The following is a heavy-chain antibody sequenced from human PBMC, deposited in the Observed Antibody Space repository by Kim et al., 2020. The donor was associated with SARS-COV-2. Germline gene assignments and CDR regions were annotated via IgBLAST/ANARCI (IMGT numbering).Heavy chain of an antibody. D-gene: IGHD6-13*01. CDR3: ATSAAAGRLYWFNP. Sequence: ASVKVSCKVSGYTLTELSMHWVRQAPGKGLEWMGGFDPEDGETIYAQKFQGRVTMTEDTSTDTAYMELSSLRSEDTAVYYCATSAAAGRLYWFNPWGQGTLVIVSS. CDR2: FDPEDGET. CDR1: GYTLTELS. J-gene: IGHJ5*02. V-gene: IGHV1-24*01.